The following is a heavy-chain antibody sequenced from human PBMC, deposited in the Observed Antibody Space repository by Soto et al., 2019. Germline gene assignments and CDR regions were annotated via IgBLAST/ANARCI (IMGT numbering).Heavy chain of an antibody. CDR3: ARTRSFTLGFYYDGMDV. V-gene: IGHV5-51*01. J-gene: IGHJ6*02. Sequence: PGESLKISCQGSGYIFASYWIGGVRHMPGKGLEWMGIIYPGDSDTRYSPYFQGQVTISADKSLRTAYLQWTSLKASDTALYYCARTRSFTLGFYYDGMDVWGQGTTVTVSS. D-gene: IGHD6-6*01. CDR2: IYPGDSDT. CDR1: GYIFASYW.